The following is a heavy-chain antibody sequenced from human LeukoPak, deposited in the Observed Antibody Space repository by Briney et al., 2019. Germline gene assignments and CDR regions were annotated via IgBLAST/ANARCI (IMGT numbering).Heavy chain of an antibody. Sequence: ASVKVSCKASGYTFTGYYIHWVRQAPGQGLERMGWINPNNGGTDYAQNFQGRVTMTRDTSISTAYMELSRLRSDDTAIYYCARDLLQQHLVHHWFDPWGQGTLVTVSS. CDR1: GYTFTGYY. D-gene: IGHD6-13*01. J-gene: IGHJ5*02. V-gene: IGHV1-2*02. CDR3: ARDLLQQHLVHHWFDP. CDR2: INPNNGGT.